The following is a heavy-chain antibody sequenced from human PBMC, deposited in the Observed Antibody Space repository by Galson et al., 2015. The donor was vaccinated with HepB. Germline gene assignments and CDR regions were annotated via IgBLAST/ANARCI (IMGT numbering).Heavy chain of an antibody. CDR1: GGPISRGDYY. J-gene: IGHJ6*02. V-gene: IGHV4-30-4*01. CDR2: IYYSGST. Sequence: QVQLQESGPGLVKPSETLSLTCTVSGGPISRGDYYWSWIRQAPGKGLEWIGYIYYSGSTYYNPSLKSRVTISVDTSKNQFSLKLSSVTAADTAVYYCARDPYCTNGVCYGDYYYGMDVWGQGTTVTVSS. D-gene: IGHD2-8*01. CDR3: ARDPYCTNGVCYGDYYYGMDV.